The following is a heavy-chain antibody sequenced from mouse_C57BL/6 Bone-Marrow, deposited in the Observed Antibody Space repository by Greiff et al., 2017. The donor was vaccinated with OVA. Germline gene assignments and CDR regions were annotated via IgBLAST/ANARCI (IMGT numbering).Heavy chain of an antibody. D-gene: IGHD2-3*01. V-gene: IGHV1-64*01. CDR1: GYTFTSYW. CDR2: IHPNSGST. Sequence: QVQLQQPGAELVKPGASVKLSCKASGYTFTSYWMHWVQQRPGQGLEWIGMIHPNSGSTNYNEKFKSKATLIVDKSSSTAYMQLSSLTSEDSAVDYCARGSQSPVYDGYPAWVAYWGQGTLVTVSA. J-gene: IGHJ3*01. CDR3: ARGSQSPVYDGYPAWVAY.